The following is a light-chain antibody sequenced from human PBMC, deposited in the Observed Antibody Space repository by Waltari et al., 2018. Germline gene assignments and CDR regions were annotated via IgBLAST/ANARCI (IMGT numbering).Light chain of an antibody. J-gene: IGKJ3*01. CDR1: QSILNSSSNKNH. V-gene: IGKV4-1*01. Sequence: DILMTQSPDSLSVSLGERASLNCKSSQSILNSSSNKNHLAWYQHTPGQPPRLLISCASSRESGVPDRFSGSGSGTDFTLTISGLQTEDVAVYSCQQYETTPLTFGPGTKVEI. CDR3: QQYETTPLT. CDR2: CAS.